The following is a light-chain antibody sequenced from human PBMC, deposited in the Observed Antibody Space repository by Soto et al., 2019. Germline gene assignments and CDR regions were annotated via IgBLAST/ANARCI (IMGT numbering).Light chain of an antibody. CDR1: QSISSW. CDR3: QQYNSYPFT. V-gene: IGKV1-5*01. J-gene: IGKJ3*01. CDR2: DAS. Sequence: DIQMTQSPSTLSASVGDRVTITCRASQSISSWLAWYQQKPGKAPKLLIYDASSLESGVPSRFSGSGSGTXXXLXXXSLXXXXXXXYYCQQYNSYPFTFGPGTKVDIK.